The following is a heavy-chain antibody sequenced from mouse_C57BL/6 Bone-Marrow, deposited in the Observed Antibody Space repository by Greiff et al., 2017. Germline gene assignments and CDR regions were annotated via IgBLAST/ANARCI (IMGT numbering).Heavy chain of an antibody. CDR3: AGLGITTVVATPYAMDY. V-gene: IGHV5-15*01. D-gene: IGHD1-1*01. J-gene: IGHJ4*01. CDR2: IRNLAYSI. Sequence: EVKVVESGGGLVQPGGSLKLSCAASGFTFSDYGMAWVRQAPRKGPEWVAFIRNLAYSIYYADTVTGRFTISRENAKNTLYLEMSGLMSEDTAMYYFAGLGITTVVATPYAMDYWGQGTSVTVSS. CDR1: GFTFSDYG.